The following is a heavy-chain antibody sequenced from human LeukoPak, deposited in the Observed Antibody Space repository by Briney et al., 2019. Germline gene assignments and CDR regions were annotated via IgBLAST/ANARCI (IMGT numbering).Heavy chain of an antibody. Sequence: PGGSLRLSCAASGFTFSSYAMSWVRQAPGKGLEWVSAISGSGGSTYYADSVKGRFTISRDNSKNTLYLQMNSLRAKDTAVYYCAKDADILTGYLFWGPSPRMNNPENLDYWGQGTLVTVSS. V-gene: IGHV3-23*01. CDR3: AKDADILTGYLFWGPSPRMNNPENLDY. CDR2: ISGSGGST. D-gene: IGHD3-9*01. J-gene: IGHJ4*02. CDR1: GFTFSSYA.